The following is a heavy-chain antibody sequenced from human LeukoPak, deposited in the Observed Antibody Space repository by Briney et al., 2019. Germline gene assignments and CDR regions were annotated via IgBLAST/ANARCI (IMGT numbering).Heavy chain of an antibody. CDR3: ARDRDFTNILDY. CDR2: INPSGGGT. V-gene: IGHV1-46*01. Sequence: ASVKVSCKASGYTFTNYYIHWVRQAPGQGLEWVGLINPSGGGTSYTRKFQDRVTMTRDTSTSTVYMELSSLTSEDTAVYYCARDRDFTNILDYLSQGTLVSVSS. D-gene: IGHD1-1*01. CDR1: GYTFTNYY. J-gene: IGHJ4*02.